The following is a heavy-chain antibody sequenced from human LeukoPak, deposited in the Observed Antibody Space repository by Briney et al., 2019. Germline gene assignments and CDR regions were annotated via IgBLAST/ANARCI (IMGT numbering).Heavy chain of an antibody. D-gene: IGHD3-10*01. CDR2: ISYDGSNK. CDR3: AKDRSEYYYGSGSSDY. Sequence: GRSLRLSCAASGFTFSSYGMHWVRQAPGKGLEWVAVISYDGSNKYYADSVKGRFTISRDNSKNTLYLQMNSLRAEDTAVYYCAKDRSEYYYGSGSSDYWGQGTLVTVSS. V-gene: IGHV3-30*18. J-gene: IGHJ4*02. CDR1: GFTFSSYG.